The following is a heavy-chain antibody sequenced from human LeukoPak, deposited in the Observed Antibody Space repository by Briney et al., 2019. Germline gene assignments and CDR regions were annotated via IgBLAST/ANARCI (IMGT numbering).Heavy chain of an antibody. D-gene: IGHD3-10*01. Sequence: PSETLSLTCAVYGGSFSGYYWSWIRQPPGKGLEWIGEINHSGSTNYNPSLKSRVTISVDTSKNQFSLKLSSVTAADTAVYYCARSDLRVRGVTYWGQGTLVTVSS. V-gene: IGHV4-34*01. CDR3: ARSDLRVRGVTY. CDR2: INHSGST. J-gene: IGHJ4*02. CDR1: GGSFSGYY.